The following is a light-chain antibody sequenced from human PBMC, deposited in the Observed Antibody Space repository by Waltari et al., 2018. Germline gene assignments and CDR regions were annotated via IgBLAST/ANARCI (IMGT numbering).Light chain of an antibody. CDR1: QSVSSY. Sequence: TQSPPSLSASVGDRVTITCRASQSVSSYLNWYQQKPGIAPRLLIYDASTLQSGVPTRFSGSGSGTVFTLSISSLQPEDSATYYCQQSYNNPRTFGRGTKLEIK. J-gene: IGKJ2*01. CDR3: QQSYNNPRT. CDR2: DAS. V-gene: IGKV1-39*01.